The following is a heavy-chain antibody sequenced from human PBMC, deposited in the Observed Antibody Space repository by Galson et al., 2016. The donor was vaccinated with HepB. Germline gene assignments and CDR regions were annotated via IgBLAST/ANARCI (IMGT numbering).Heavy chain of an antibody. Sequence: SLRLSCAASRGSLTGYNVNWVRQGPGQGLHWLAHITHEGDPIYNTDYVRGRFTISRDDSKRTAALQMDSLGPDDTGVYCCARIGRGFTGGNGFDPWGQGTLVIVSS. CDR2: ITHEGDPI. V-gene: IGHV3-30*04. CDR3: ARIGRGFTGGNGFDP. J-gene: IGHJ5*02. CDR1: RGSLTGYN. D-gene: IGHD2-8*02.